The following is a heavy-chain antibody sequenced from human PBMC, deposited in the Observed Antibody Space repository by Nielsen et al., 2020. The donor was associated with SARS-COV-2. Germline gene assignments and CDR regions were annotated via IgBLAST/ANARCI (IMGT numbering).Heavy chain of an antibody. Sequence: SETLSLTCTVSGGSISSGSYYWSWIRQPAGKGLEWIGRIYTSGSTNYNPSLKSRVTISVDTSKNQFSLKLSSVTAADTAVYYCARGKQWLVNTFDYWGQGTLVTVSS. D-gene: IGHD6-19*01. J-gene: IGHJ4*02. V-gene: IGHV4-61*02. CDR2: IYTSGST. CDR1: GGSISSGSYY. CDR3: ARGKQWLVNTFDY.